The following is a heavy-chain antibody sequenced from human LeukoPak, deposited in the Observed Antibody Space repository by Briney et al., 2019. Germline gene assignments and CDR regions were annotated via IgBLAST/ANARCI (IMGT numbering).Heavy chain of an antibody. CDR1: GYTFSDYY. Sequence: ASVRVSCKASGYTFSDYYIHWVRQAPGRGLEWMGGIIPIFDSANYAQKFQGRVTITADESTSTAYMELSGLKFEDTAVYYCARDGVGAAKRGAFDSWGQGTLVTVSS. J-gene: IGHJ4*02. V-gene: IGHV1-69*13. D-gene: IGHD2-15*01. CDR3: ARDGVGAAKRGAFDS. CDR2: IIPIFDSA.